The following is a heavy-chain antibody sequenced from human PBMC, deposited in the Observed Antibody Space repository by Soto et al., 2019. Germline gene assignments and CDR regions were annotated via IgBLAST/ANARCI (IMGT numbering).Heavy chain of an antibody. J-gene: IGHJ6*02. D-gene: IGHD1-26*01. CDR3: ARAPRGAAHYYYSGMAV. CDR1: GYTFTSYD. CDR2: MNPNSGNT. V-gene: IGHV1-8*01. Sequence: SVKVSCKASGYTFTSYDINWVRQATGQGLEWMGWMNPNSGNTGYAQKFQGRVTMTRNTSISTAYMELSSLRYEDTAVYYCARAPRGAAHYYYSGMAVWGQGTTVTLSS.